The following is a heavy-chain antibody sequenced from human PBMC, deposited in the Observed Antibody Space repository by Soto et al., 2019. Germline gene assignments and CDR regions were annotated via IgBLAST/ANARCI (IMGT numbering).Heavy chain of an antibody. Sequence: ASVKVSCKASGYTFTSYYMHWVRQAPGQGLEWMGIINPSGGSTSYAQKFQGRVTMTRDTSTSTVYMELSSLRSEDTAVYYCARDIVVVPAAIPEYFDYWGQGTLVTV. CDR2: INPSGGST. CDR1: GYTFTSYY. V-gene: IGHV1-46*01. CDR3: ARDIVVVPAAIPEYFDY. D-gene: IGHD2-2*02. J-gene: IGHJ4*02.